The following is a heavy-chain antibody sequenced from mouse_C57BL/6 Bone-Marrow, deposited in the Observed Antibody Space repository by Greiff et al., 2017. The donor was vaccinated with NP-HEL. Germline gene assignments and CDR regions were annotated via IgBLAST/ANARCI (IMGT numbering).Heavy chain of an antibody. V-gene: IGHV5-17*01. J-gene: IGHJ2*01. Sequence: EVQVVESGGGLVKPGGSLKLSCAASGFTFSDYGMHWVRQAPEKGLEWVAYISSGSSIIYYADTVKGRFTNPRDNAKNTLFLQMTSLRSEDTAMYYCARMGDYWGQGTTLTVSS. CDR3: ARMGDY. CDR2: ISSGSSII. CDR1: GFTFSDYG.